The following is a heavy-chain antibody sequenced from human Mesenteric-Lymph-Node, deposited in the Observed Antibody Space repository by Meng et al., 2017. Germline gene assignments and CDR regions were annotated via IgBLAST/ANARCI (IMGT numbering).Heavy chain of an antibody. V-gene: IGHV1-8*03. J-gene: IGHJ6*02. D-gene: IGHD3-9*01. CDR2: MNPNSGNT. CDR1: GYTFTSYD. Sequence: ASVKVSCKASGYTFTSYDINWVRQATGQGLEWMGWMNPNSGNTGYAQKFQGRVTITRNTSISTAYMELSSLRSEDTAVYYCARGHRGDYDILTGYYTDYYYGMDVWGQGTTVTVSS. CDR3: ARGHRGDYDILTGYYTDYYYGMDV.